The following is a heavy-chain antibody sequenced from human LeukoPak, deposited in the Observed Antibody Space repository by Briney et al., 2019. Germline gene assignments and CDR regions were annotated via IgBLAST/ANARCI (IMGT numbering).Heavy chain of an antibody. CDR2: INSDGSNT. CDR1: GFTFSSNW. V-gene: IGHV3-74*01. CDR3: AKQLGYCSDGSCYFPY. Sequence: PGGSLRLSCAGSGFTFSSNWMHWVRQVPGKGLVWVSRINSDGSNTNYADSVQGRFTISRDNSKSTLCLQMNSLRAEDTAVYYCAKQLGYCSDGSCYFPYWGQGTLVTVSS. J-gene: IGHJ4*02. D-gene: IGHD2-15*01.